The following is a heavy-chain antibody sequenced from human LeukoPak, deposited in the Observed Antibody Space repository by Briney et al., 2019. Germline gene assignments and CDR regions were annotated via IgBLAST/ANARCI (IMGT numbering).Heavy chain of an antibody. J-gene: IGHJ4*02. Sequence: PGGSLRLSCAAPVFTFSSWAMSSVRQAPGKGLEWVSAVSPIGDTTYYADSVKGRFTISRDNSKNTLYLQINSLRAEDTAVYYCAKEGCTRCTPFVDYWGQGILVTVSS. CDR2: VSPIGDTT. CDR3: AKEGCTRCTPFVDY. D-gene: IGHD2-2*01. V-gene: IGHV3-23*01. CDR1: VFTFSSWA.